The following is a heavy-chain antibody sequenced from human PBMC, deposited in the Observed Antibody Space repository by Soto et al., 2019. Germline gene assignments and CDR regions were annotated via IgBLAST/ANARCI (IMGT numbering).Heavy chain of an antibody. D-gene: IGHD1-26*01. Sequence: QVQLQQWGAGLLKPSETLSLTCAVYGGSFGDHYWIWIRQPPGKGLEWIGEIHLSGRTNYNPSLKSRVTISLDTSKNQFSVKLSSVTAADTAVYYCTRTPTRGASAWFDPWGQGTLVSVSS. CDR2: IHLSGRT. CDR3: TRTPTRGASAWFDP. J-gene: IGHJ5*02. V-gene: IGHV4-34*01. CDR1: GGSFGDHY.